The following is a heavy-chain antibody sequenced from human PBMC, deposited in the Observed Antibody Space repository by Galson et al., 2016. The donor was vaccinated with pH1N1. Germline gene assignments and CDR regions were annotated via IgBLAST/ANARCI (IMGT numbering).Heavy chain of an antibody. V-gene: IGHV4-4*09. CDR3: ARQEWFGELGGWFDP. J-gene: IGHJ5*02. CDR1: GGSISSYY. CDR2: IYTSGST. Sequence: ETLSLTCTVSGGSISSYYWSRIRQPAGKGLEWIGYIYTSGSTNYNPSLKSRVTISIDTSKNQFSLKLSSVTAADTAVYYCARQEWFGELGGWFDPWGQGTLVTVSS. D-gene: IGHD3-10*01.